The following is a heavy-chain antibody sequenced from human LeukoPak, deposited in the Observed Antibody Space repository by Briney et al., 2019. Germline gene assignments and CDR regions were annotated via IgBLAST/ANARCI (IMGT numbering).Heavy chain of an antibody. J-gene: IGHJ4*02. CDR2: TSYSGGT. Sequence: SETLSLTCTVSGGSISSYYWSWIRQPPGRGLEWIGYTSYSGGTDYNPSLRSRVTLSVDTSKNQVSLKLSSLTAADTAVYYCARGGFGPAIRDDYFDYWGQGTLVTVSS. CDR1: GGSISSYY. CDR3: ARGGFGPAIRDDYFDY. D-gene: IGHD3/OR15-3a*01. V-gene: IGHV4-59*12.